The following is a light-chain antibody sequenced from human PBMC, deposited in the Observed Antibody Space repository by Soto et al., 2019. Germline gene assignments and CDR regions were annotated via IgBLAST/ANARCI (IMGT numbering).Light chain of an antibody. CDR2: EVV. V-gene: IGLV2-8*01. Sequence: QSVLTQPPSASGSPGQSVTISCTGTKNDIGVYDFVSWYQHHPCKAPRLIIYEVVQRPSGVPDRFSGSKSGNTASLTVSGLQAADEGDYFCKSYAGSNTDVFGSGTKVTVL. CDR1: KNDIGVYDF. J-gene: IGLJ1*01. CDR3: KSYAGSNTDV.